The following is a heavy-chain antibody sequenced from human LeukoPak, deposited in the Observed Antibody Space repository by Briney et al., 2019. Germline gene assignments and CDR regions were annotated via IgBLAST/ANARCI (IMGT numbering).Heavy chain of an antibody. Sequence: GGSLRLSCAASGFTFSSYWMSWVRQAPGKGLEWVSYISSSGSTIYYADSVKGRFTISRDNAKNSLYLQMNSLRAEDTAVYYCARALIAAAGTGRDYWGQGTLVTVSS. J-gene: IGHJ4*02. CDR1: GFTFSSYW. V-gene: IGHV3-48*04. CDR3: ARALIAAAGTGRDY. D-gene: IGHD6-13*01. CDR2: ISSSGSTI.